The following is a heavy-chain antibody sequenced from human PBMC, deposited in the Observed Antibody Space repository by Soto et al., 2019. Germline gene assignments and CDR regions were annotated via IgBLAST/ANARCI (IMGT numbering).Heavy chain of an antibody. CDR2: IYFSGST. Sequence: QVQLQESGPGLVKPSETLSLTCSVSGGSISSSYWSWIRQPPGKGLEWIGYIYFSGSTNYNPSLKRRVTIAVDTSKNQFSLKLSSVTAADTAVYYCAREEGWYFDLWGRGTVVTVSS. CDR3: AREEGWYFDL. V-gene: IGHV4-59*01. CDR1: GGSISSSY. J-gene: IGHJ2*01.